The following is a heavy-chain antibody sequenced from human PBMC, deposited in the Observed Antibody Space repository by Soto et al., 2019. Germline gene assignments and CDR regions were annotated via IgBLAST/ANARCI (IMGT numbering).Heavy chain of an antibody. CDR1: GFTFSSSW. Sequence: EVQLVESGGGLVQPGGSLRLSCAASGFTFSSSWMHWVRQGPGKGLVWVSRINSGATTTNYADSVKGRFTISRDNAKNTLYLQMDSLTADDTAVYYCARGPSGWFGYDYWGQGTLVTVSS. CDR2: INSGATTT. D-gene: IGHD6-19*01. J-gene: IGHJ4*02. CDR3: ARGPSGWFGYDY. V-gene: IGHV3-74*01.